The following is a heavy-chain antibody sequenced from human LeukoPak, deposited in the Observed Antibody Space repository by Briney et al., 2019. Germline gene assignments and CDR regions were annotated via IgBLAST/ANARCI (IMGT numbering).Heavy chain of an antibody. CDR3: ARDPYYGSTPGIYYLENYGMDV. V-gene: IGHV3-33*01. J-gene: IGHJ6*02. CDR1: GFTFSNFG. D-gene: IGHD3-10*01. Sequence: PGRSLRLSCAASGFTFSNFGMHWVRKAPGKGLEWVAVIWYDGSNKYYADSVNGRFTISRDNSKNTLYLQMNSLGAEDTAVYYCARDPYYGSTPGIYYLENYGMDVWGQGTTVTVSS. CDR2: IWYDGSNK.